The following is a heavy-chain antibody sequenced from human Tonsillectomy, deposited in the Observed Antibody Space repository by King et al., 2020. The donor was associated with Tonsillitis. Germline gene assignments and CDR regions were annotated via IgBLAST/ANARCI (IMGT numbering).Heavy chain of an antibody. Sequence: VTLKESGPVLVKPTETLTLTCTVSGFSLSNATMGVSWIRQPPGKALEWLAHIFSNDEKSYSTSLKSRLTISKDTSKSQVLLTLTNMGPVDTATYYCARIRKLYSGNSPFDYWGQGTLVTVSS. CDR3: ARIRKLYSGNSPFDY. D-gene: IGHD1-26*01. J-gene: IGHJ4*02. V-gene: IGHV2-26*01. CDR1: GFSLSNATMG. CDR2: IFSNDEK.